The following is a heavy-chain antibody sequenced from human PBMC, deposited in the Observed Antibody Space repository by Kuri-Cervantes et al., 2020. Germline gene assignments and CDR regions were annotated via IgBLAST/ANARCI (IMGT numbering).Heavy chain of an antibody. CDR1: GFTFSSYA. D-gene: IGHD6-13*01. Sequence: GESLKISCAASGFTFSSYALHWVRQAPGKGLEWVALISSDGRNKFYGDSMKGRFTISRDISKNTLYLQMNSLRAEDTAVYYCARDRPVGRIAAAPSGYYYGMDVWGQGTTVTVSS. V-gene: IGHV3-30*04. CDR3: ARDRPVGRIAAAPSGYYYGMDV. J-gene: IGHJ6*02. CDR2: ISSDGRNK.